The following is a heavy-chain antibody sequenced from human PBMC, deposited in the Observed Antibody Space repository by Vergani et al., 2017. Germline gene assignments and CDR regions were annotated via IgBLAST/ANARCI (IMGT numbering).Heavy chain of an antibody. CDR1: GFTFSSYS. CDR2: ISSSSSYI. CDR3: ARYCSSTSCYTTNYYYYYMDV. V-gene: IGHV3-21*01. D-gene: IGHD2-2*02. Sequence: VQLVESGGGLVKPGGSLRLSCAASGFTFSSYSMNWVRQAPGKGLEWVSSISSSSSYIYYADSVKGRFTISRDNAKNSLYLQMNSLRAEDTAVYYCARYCSSTSCYTTNYYYYYMDVWGKGTTVTVSS. J-gene: IGHJ6*03.